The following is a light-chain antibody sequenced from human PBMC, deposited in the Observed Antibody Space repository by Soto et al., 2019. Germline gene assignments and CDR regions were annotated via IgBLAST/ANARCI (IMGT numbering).Light chain of an antibody. Sequence: QAALTQPASVSGSPGQSITISCTGTSSDVGSYNLVSWYQQHPGKAPKLMIYEGSKRPSGVSNRFSGSTSGNTASLTISGLQAEDEADYYCCSYAGSIVVFGGGTKVTVL. J-gene: IGLJ2*01. CDR3: CSYAGSIVV. CDR1: SSDVGSYNL. V-gene: IGLV2-23*01. CDR2: EGS.